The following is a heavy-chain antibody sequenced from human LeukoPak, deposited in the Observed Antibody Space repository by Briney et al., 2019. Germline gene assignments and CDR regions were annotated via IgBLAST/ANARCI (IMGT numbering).Heavy chain of an antibody. CDR3: AREVWELTYFEP. J-gene: IGHJ4*02. D-gene: IGHD1-26*01. CDR2: IVPIYNKP. V-gene: IGHV1-69*01. CDR1: GSTFRTSA. Sequence: SVKVSCKASGSTFRTSALTWLRQAPGQGLEWMGEIVPIYNKPKYAQNFQGRVTIIADETTSTVYMELSGLRPDDTAVYFCAREVWELTYFEPWGQGTLVVVSS.